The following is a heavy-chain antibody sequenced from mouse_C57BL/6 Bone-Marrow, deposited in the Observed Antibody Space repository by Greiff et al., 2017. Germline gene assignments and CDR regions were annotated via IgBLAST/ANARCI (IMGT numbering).Heavy chain of an antibody. CDR1: GYTFTSYW. V-gene: IGHV1-5*01. CDR3: TKPLITTVVATSYFDY. D-gene: IGHD1-1*01. J-gene: IGHJ2*01. Sequence: VHVKQSGTVLARPGASVKMSCKTSGYTFTSYWMHWVKQRPGQGLEWIGAIYPGNSDTSYNQKFKGKAKLTAVTSASTAYMELSSLTNEDSAVYYCTKPLITTVVATSYFDYWGQGTTLTVSS. CDR2: IYPGNSDT.